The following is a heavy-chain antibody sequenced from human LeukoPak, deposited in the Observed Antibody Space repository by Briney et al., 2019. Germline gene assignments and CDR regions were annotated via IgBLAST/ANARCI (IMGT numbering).Heavy chain of an antibody. D-gene: IGHD2-8*02. V-gene: IGHV3-23*01. CDR3: TKAPLMSCTGAFCYPFDS. Sequence: GRSLRLSCAASGFTFTNYAMSWVRQTPGKGLEWVSATVGSRPDTYHADSVKGRFTVSRDNSRNTLYLQMNNLRIEDSAVYYCTKAPLMSCTGAFCYPFDSWGQGVLVTVSS. CDR1: GFTFTNYA. CDR2: TVGSRPDT. J-gene: IGHJ4*02.